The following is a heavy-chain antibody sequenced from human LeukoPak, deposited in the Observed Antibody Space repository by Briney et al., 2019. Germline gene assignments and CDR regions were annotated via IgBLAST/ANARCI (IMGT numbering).Heavy chain of an antibody. Sequence: PGGSLRLSCAASGFSLSDYGMHWVRQAPGKGLEWAAVIWYDGSKKYYADSVKGRFTISRDESKHTLYLQMNSLRAEDTAVFYCARYSGTYSGFDYWGQGTLVTVSS. V-gene: IGHV3-33*01. CDR1: GFSLSDYG. CDR3: ARYSGTYSGFDY. D-gene: IGHD1-26*01. CDR2: IWYDGSKK. J-gene: IGHJ4*02.